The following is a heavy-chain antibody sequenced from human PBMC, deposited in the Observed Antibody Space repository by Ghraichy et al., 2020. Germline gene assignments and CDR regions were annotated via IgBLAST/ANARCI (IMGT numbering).Heavy chain of an antibody. CDR2: IYYNGST. V-gene: IGHV4-61*01. J-gene: IGHJ4*02. D-gene: IGHD6-13*01. CDR1: RGSVSSNSHY. Sequence: SQTLSLTCTVSRGSVSSNSHYWSWIRQPPGKEMQWIAYIYYNGSTNYNPSLKSRVAISMDASKNEFSLKLTSVTTADTAVYYCARGYFSSWYYFDLWGQGALVTVSS. CDR3: ARGYFSSWYYFDL.